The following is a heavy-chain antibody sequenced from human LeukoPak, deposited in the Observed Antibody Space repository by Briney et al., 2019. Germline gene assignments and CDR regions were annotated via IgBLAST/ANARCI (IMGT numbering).Heavy chain of an antibody. V-gene: IGHV3-30*02. J-gene: IGHJ4*02. D-gene: IGHD1-26*01. CDR2: IHNYETTE. Sequence: HPGGSLRLSCAASGFTFSSFGMHWVRQTPGKGLEWVTFIHNYETTEYYADSVKGRFTISRGNSKNTVYLQMNSLRVEDAAVYYCAKDDPTGRYLWGQGTLVTVSS. CDR1: GFTFSSFG. CDR3: AKDDPTGRYL.